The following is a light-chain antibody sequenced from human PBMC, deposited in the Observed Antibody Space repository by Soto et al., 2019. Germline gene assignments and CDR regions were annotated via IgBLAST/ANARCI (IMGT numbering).Light chain of an antibody. Sequence: DIQMTQSPSSLSASVGDRVTITCRASQSISNYLNWYQQKPGKAPKLLICAICAASSLQSGVPSRFSGSGSGTDFTRSISSLQPEDVATYYCQQTYSTPFTFGPGTTVNIK. CDR1: QSISNY. CDR2: AAS. J-gene: IGKJ3*01. CDR3: QQTYSTPFT. V-gene: IGKV1-39*01.